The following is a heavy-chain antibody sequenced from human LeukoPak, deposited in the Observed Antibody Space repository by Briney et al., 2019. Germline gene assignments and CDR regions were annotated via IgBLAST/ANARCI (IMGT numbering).Heavy chain of an antibody. CDR2: IYYSGST. J-gene: IGHJ4*02. D-gene: IGHD5-18*01. CDR3: ATSPIQLRLPFDY. CDR1: GDSISSYY. Sequence: PSETLSLTCNVSGDSISSYYWSWIRQPPGKGLEWIGYIYYSGSTNYNPSLKSRVTISVDTSKNQFSLKLSSVTAADTAVYYCATSPIQLRLPFDYWGQGTLVTVSS. V-gene: IGHV4-59*01.